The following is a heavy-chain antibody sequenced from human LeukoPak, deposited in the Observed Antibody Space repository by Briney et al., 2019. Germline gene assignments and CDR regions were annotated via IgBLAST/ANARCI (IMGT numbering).Heavy chain of an antibody. CDR2: VNPNSGGT. CDR3: ARRRGPADRFDP. V-gene: IGHV1-2*02. J-gene: IGHJ5*02. Sequence: ASVKVSCKASGYTFTGYYMHWVRQAPGQGLEWMGWVNPNSGGTNYAQKFQGRVTMTRDTSISTAYMELSRLRSDDTAVYYCARRRGPADRFDPWGQGTLVTVSS. CDR1: GYTFTGYY.